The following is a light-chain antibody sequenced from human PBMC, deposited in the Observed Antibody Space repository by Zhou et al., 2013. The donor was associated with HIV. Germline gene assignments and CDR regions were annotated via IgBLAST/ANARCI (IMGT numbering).Light chain of an antibody. J-gene: IGKJ1*01. CDR3: QQYASSRT. Sequence: EIVLTQSPGTLSLSPGERATLSCRASQSVSSTYLAWYQQKPGQAPRLLIYGASIRATGIPDRFSGSGSGTDFTLTISRLEPEDFAVYYCQQYASSRTFGQGTKVEIK. V-gene: IGKV3-20*01. CDR2: GAS. CDR1: QSVSSTY.